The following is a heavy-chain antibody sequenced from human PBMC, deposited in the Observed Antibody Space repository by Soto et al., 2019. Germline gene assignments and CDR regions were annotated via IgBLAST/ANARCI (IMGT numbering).Heavy chain of an antibody. CDR3: ARGVVVGATVHYYYYGMDV. Sequence: SVKVSCKASGGTFSSYAISWVRQAPGQGLEWMGGIIPIFGTANYAQKFQGRVTITADESTSTAYMELSSLRSEDTAVYYCARGVVVGATVHYYYYGMDVWGQGTTVTVSS. D-gene: IGHD1-26*01. CDR2: IIPIFGTA. CDR1: GGTFSSYA. J-gene: IGHJ6*02. V-gene: IGHV1-69*13.